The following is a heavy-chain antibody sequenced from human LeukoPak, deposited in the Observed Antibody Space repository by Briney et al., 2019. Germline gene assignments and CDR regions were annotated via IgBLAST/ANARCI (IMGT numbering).Heavy chain of an antibody. J-gene: IGHJ3*02. D-gene: IGHD1-26*01. Sequence: GGSLRLSCEASGFPFNSYPIHWVRQAPGQGLEWVAVISYDGSNKYYADSVKGRFTISRDNSRNTLYLQMNSLRPEDTAVYYCAKRLDSGSYYRGNGAFDIWGQGTMVTVSS. CDR3: AKRLDSGSYYRGNGAFDI. V-gene: IGHV3-30*04. CDR2: ISYDGSNK. CDR1: GFPFNSYP.